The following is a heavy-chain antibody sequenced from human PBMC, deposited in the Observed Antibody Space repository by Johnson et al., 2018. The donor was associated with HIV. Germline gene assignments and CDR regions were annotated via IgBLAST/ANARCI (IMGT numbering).Heavy chain of an antibody. V-gene: IGHV3-30-3*01. D-gene: IGHD6-19*01. J-gene: IGHJ3*02. CDR2: ISYDGSNK. CDR3: AKDRSTGWYPAFDI. Sequence: QVQLVESGGGVVQPGRSLRLSCAASGFTFSSYAMHWVRQAPGKGLEWVAVISYDGSNKYHADSVKGRFTISRDNSKNTLYLQMNSLRAEDTALYYCAKDRSTGWYPAFDIWGQGTMVTVSS. CDR1: GFTFSSYA.